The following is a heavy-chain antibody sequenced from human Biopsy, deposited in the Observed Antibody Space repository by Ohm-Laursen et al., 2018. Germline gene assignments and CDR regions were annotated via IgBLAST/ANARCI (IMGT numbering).Heavy chain of an antibody. Sequence: GTLSLTCTLSGDSISRSYWSWIRQSPGKGLEWVGHIFDRGTTNYNPSLKSRVTMSVDAPKKQFSLRMTSVAAADTAVYYCAHGSGSYYKWDFWGRGTLVTVSS. CDR1: GDSISRSY. CDR2: IFDRGTT. J-gene: IGHJ4*02. CDR3: AHGSGSYYKWDF. D-gene: IGHD3-10*01. V-gene: IGHV4-59*08.